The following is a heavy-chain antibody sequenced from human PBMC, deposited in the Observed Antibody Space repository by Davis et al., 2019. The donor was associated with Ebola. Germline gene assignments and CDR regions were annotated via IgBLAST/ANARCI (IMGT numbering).Heavy chain of an antibody. D-gene: IGHD5-24*01. CDR3: ARHYGDGYNPPFGP. Sequence: PGGSLRLSCKGSGYNFINYWIGWVRQMPGKGLEWMGIISPGDSETRYSPSFQGQVTISVDKSITTAYLQWSSLKASDSATYYCARHYGDGYNPPFGPWGQGTLVTVSS. CDR1: GYNFINYW. J-gene: IGHJ5*02. V-gene: IGHV5-51*01. CDR2: ISPGDSET.